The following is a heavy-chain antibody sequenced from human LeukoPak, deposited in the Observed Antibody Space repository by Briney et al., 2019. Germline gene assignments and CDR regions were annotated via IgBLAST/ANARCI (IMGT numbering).Heavy chain of an antibody. CDR2: ISSSSSYI. Sequence: PGGSLRLSCAASGFTFNNYAMNWVRQAPGKGLEWVSSISSSSSYIYYADSVKGRFTISRDNAKNSLYLQMNSLRAEDTAVYYCARVGIAAAADAFDIWGQGTMVTVSS. D-gene: IGHD6-13*01. CDR1: GFTFNNYA. J-gene: IGHJ3*02. CDR3: ARVGIAAAADAFDI. V-gene: IGHV3-21*01.